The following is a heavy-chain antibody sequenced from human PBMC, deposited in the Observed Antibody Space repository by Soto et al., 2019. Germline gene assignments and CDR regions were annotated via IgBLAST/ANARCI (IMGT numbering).Heavy chain of an antibody. Sequence: PSETLSLTCTVSGGSISSSSYYWGWIRQPPGKGLEWIGSIYYSGSTYYNPSLKSRVTISVDTSKNQFSLKLSSVTAADTAVYYCAKDEWFGELLFDYWGQGTLVTVSS. CDR2: IYYSGST. J-gene: IGHJ4*02. CDR3: AKDEWFGELLFDY. D-gene: IGHD3-10*01. CDR1: GGSISSSSYY. V-gene: IGHV4-39*02.